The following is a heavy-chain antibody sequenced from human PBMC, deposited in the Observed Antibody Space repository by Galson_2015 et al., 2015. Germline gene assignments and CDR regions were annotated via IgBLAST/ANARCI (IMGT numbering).Heavy chain of an antibody. CDR3: AKVWGAGYSYGNFDY. D-gene: IGHD5-18*01. CDR1: GFTFSSYW. Sequence: SLRLSCAASGFTFSSYWMSWVRQAPGKGLEWVANIKQDGSEKYYVDSVKGRFTISRDNAKNSLYLQMNSLRAEDTAVYYCAKVWGAGYSYGNFDYWGQGTLVTVSS. J-gene: IGHJ4*02. CDR2: IKQDGSEK. V-gene: IGHV3-7*01.